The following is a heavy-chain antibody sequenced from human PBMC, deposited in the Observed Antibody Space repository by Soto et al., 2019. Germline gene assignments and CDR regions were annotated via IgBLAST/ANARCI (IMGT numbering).Heavy chain of an antibody. CDR2: IYYSGST. D-gene: IGHD3-10*01. CDR3: ARGDHYGSGSYPYYYGMDV. J-gene: IGHJ6*02. Sequence: SETLSLTCTVSGGSISRGGYYGIGIRQHPGKVLEWIGYIYYSGSTYYNPSLKSRVTISVDTSKNQFSLKLSSVTAADTAVYYCARGDHYGSGSYPYYYGMDVWGQGTTVTVSS. CDR1: GGSISRGGYY. V-gene: IGHV4-31*03.